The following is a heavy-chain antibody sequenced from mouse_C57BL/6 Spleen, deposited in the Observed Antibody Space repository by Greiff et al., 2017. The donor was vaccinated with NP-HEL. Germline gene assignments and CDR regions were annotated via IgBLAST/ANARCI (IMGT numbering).Heavy chain of an antibody. CDR3: ARSGYEGYFDV. CDR1: GYAFSSSW. J-gene: IGHJ1*03. V-gene: IGHV1-82*01. Sequence: QVQLKESGPELVKPGASVKISCKASGYAFSSSWMNWVKQRPGKGLEWIGRIYPGDGDTNYNGKFKGKATLTADKSSSTAYMQLSSLTSEDSAVYFGARSGYEGYFDVWGTGTTVTVSS. D-gene: IGHD3-1*01. CDR2: IYPGDGDT.